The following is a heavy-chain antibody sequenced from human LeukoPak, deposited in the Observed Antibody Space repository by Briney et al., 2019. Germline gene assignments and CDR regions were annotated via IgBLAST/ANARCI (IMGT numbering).Heavy chain of an antibody. J-gene: IGHJ5*02. D-gene: IGHD3-10*01. Sequence: ASVKVSCVASGYTFTDYYIHWVRQAPGQGLKYMGWIRPNSGVTDYAQKFQGRVTMTRDTSISTAYMDLSSLTSDDTAVYYCARMTWGVNWLDPWGQGTRVTVSS. CDR3: ARMTWGVNWLDP. CDR1: GYTFTDYY. CDR2: IRPNSGVT. V-gene: IGHV1-2*02.